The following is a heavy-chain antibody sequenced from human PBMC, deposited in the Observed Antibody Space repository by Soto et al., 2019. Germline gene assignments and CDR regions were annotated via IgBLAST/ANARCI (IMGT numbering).Heavy chain of an antibody. D-gene: IGHD2-15*01. J-gene: IGHJ5*02. V-gene: IGHV4-59*01. CDR3: ARYSPPKKSYDSNPGWFAP. CDR1: GGSMNSYY. CDR2: VYSSGTS. Sequence: QVQLQESGPGLVKPSETLSLTCTVSGGSMNSYYWSWIRQPPGKGLAWLGYVYSSGTSKYNVSLESRITMSLDTSRNQFSLSLNSVTAADTAVYFCARYSPPKKSYDSNPGWFAPWGQGTLVAVSS.